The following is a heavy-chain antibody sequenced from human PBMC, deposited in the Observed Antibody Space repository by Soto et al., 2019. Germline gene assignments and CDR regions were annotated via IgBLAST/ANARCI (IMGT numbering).Heavy chain of an antibody. CDR2: INHSGST. Sequence: QVQLQQWGAGLLKPSETLSLTCAVYGGSFSGYYWSWIRQPPGKGLEWIGEINHSGSTNYNPSLKXXVXIXXDTSKHQFSLKLSSVTAADTAVYYCARLVGARLPSWGQGTLVTVSS. CDR1: GGSFSGYY. V-gene: IGHV4-34*01. CDR3: ARLVGARLPS. D-gene: IGHD1-26*01. J-gene: IGHJ5*02.